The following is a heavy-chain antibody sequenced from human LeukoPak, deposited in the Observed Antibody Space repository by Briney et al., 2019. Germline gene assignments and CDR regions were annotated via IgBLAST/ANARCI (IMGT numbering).Heavy chain of an antibody. Sequence: GGSLRLSCAASGFTFSSYSMNWVRQAPGKGLEWVSSISSSSSYIYYADSVKGRFTISRDNAKNSLYLQMNSLRAEDTAVYYCAGGYYSSGWYFDYWGQGTLVTVSS. V-gene: IGHV3-21*01. CDR2: ISSSSSYI. J-gene: IGHJ4*02. CDR3: AGGYYSSGWYFDY. CDR1: GFTFSSYS. D-gene: IGHD6-19*01.